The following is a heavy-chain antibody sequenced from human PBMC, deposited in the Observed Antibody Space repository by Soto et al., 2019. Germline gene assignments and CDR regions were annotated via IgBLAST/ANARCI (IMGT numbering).Heavy chain of an antibody. D-gene: IGHD6-19*01. V-gene: IGHV3-30*18. CDR3: AKGAKWLGFDY. J-gene: IGHJ4*02. Sequence: QVQLVESGGGVVQPGRSLRLSCAASGFTCSSYGMHWVRQAPGKGLEWVAVISYDGSNKYYADSVKGRFTISRDNSKNTLYLQMNSLRAEDTAVDYCAKGAKWLGFDYWGQGTLVTVSS. CDR1: GFTCSSYG. CDR2: ISYDGSNK.